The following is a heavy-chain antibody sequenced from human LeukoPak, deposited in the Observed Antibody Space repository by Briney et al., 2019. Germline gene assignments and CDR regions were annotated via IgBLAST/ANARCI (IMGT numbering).Heavy chain of an antibody. CDR1: GYTFTGYY. CDR2: INPNSGGT. CDR3: ARWFGELLNFDY. Sequence: ASVNVSCKASGYTFTGYYMHWVRQAPGQGLEWMGWINPNSGGTNYAQKFQGRVTMTRDTSISTAYMELSRLRSDDTAVYYCARWFGELLNFDYWGQGTLVTVSS. V-gene: IGHV1-2*02. D-gene: IGHD3-10*01. J-gene: IGHJ4*02.